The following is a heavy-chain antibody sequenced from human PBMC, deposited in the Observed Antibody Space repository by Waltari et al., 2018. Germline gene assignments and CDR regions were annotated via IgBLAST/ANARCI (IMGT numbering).Heavy chain of an antibody. CDR3: AKAGMATGTTRSYFDY. CDR2: IGSGGTT. CDR1: GFPFNNYA. V-gene: IGHV3-23*01. Sequence: EVQLLESGGGLVQPGGSLRLSCAASGFPFNNYAMPWVRQAPGKGLEWVSGIGSGGTTFYADSVKGQFTISRDNSKNTLYLQMNNLRAGDTAVYFCAKAGMATGTTRSYFDYWGQGALVTVSS. D-gene: IGHD1-1*01. J-gene: IGHJ4*02.